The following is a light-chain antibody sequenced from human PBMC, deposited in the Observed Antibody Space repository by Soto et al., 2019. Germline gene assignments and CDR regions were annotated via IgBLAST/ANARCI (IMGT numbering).Light chain of an antibody. CDR1: QSISSN. V-gene: IGKV3-15*01. J-gene: IGKJ1*01. Sequence: EIMMTQSPATLSVSPGERATLCCRASQSISSNLAWYQQKPGQAPRLLIYGASTRATGIPARFSGSGSGTEFTLTISSLQSEDFAVYYCQQYNNWPRTFGQGTKVEIK. CDR2: GAS. CDR3: QQYNNWPRT.